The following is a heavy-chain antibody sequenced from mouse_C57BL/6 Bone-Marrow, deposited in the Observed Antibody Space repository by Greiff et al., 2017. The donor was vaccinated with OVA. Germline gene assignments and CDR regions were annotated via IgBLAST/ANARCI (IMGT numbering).Heavy chain of an antibody. CDR3: TRWHGSSYVFDY. CDR1: GYTFTDYE. V-gene: IGHV1-15*01. J-gene: IGHJ2*01. CDR2: IDPETGGT. D-gene: IGHD1-1*01. Sequence: VQLVESGAELVRPGASVTLSCKASGYTFTDYEMHWVKQTPVHGLEWIGAIDPETGGTDYNQKFKGKAILTADKSSSTAYLELRSLTSEDSAVYYGTRWHGSSYVFDYWGQGTTLTVSS.